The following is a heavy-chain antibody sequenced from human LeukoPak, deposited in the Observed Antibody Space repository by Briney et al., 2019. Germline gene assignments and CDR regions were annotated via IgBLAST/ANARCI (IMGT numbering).Heavy chain of an antibody. Sequence: SETQSLTCTVSGGSISSSSYYWGWIRQPPGKGLEWIGSIYYSGSTYYNPSLKSRVTISVDTSKNQFSLKLSSVTAADTAVYYCARLSDWGRVDYWGQGTLVTVSS. CDR2: IYYSGST. D-gene: IGHD3-16*01. J-gene: IGHJ4*02. V-gene: IGHV4-39*01. CDR3: ARLSDWGRVDY. CDR1: GGSISSSSYY.